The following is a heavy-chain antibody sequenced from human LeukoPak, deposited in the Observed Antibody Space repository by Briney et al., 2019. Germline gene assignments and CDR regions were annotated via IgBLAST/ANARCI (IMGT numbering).Heavy chain of an antibody. CDR1: GFTFSSYD. V-gene: IGHV3-13*04. Sequence: PGGSLRLSCAASGFTFSSYDMHWVRQATGKGLEWVSAIGTAGDTYYPGSVKGRFTISRESAKNSLYLQMNSLRAGDTAVYYCARGPSRHLIDYWGQGTLVTVSS. CDR2: IGTAGDT. CDR3: ARGPSRHLIDY. J-gene: IGHJ4*02.